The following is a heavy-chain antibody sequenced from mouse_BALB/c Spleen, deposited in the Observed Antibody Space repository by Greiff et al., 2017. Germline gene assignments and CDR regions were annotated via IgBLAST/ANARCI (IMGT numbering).Heavy chain of an antibody. J-gene: IGHJ4*01. CDR3: TRREGNYVAAMDY. CDR2: IYPGNSDT. D-gene: IGHD2-1*01. V-gene: IGHV1-5*01. Sequence: EVKLVESGTVLARPGASVKMSCKASGYSFTSYWMHWVKQRPGQGLEWIGAIYPGNSDTSYNQKFKGKAKLTAVTSASTAYMELSSLTNEDSAVYYCTRREGNYVAAMDYWGQGTSVTVSS. CDR1: GYSFTSYW.